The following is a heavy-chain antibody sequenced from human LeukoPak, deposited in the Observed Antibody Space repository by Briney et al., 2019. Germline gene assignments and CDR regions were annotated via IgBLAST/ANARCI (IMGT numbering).Heavy chain of an antibody. V-gene: IGHV1-58*02. D-gene: IGHD1-14*01. CDR2: IVVGSGNT. J-gene: IGHJ4*02. CDR3: ARTTDWATYYFDY. CDR1: GFTFTSSA. Sequence: AASVKVSCKASGFTFTSSAMQWVRQARGQRLEWIGWIVVGSGNTNYAQKFQGRVTITADESTSTAYMELSSLRSEDTAVYYCARTTDWATYYFDYWGQGTLVTVSS.